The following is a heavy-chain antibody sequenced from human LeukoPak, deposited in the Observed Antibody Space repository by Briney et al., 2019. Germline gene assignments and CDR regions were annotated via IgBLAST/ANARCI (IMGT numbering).Heavy chain of an antibody. CDR2: INHSGST. CDR3: ARATSYGSGSSLEYYFDY. J-gene: IGHJ4*02. Sequence: PSETLSLTCAVYGGSFSGYYWSWIRQPPGKGLEWIGEINHSGSTNYNPSLKSRVTISVDTSKNQYSLKLSSVTAADTAVYYCARATSYGSGSSLEYYFDYWGQGTLVTVSS. D-gene: IGHD3-10*01. V-gene: IGHV4-34*09. CDR1: GGSFSGYY.